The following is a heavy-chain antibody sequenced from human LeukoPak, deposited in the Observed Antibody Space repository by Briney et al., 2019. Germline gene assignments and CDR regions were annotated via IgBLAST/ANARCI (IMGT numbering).Heavy chain of an antibody. D-gene: IGHD3-16*01. CDR2: IWFDGSNK. V-gene: IGHV3-33*08. CDR3: ARAVGPFDY. Sequence: GGSLRLSCAASGFTFSSYWMHWVRQAPGKGLEWVAVIWFDGSNKYYSDSVRGRFTISRDNSKSTLYLQMSSLRAEDTAVYYCARAVGPFDYWGQGTLVTVSS. J-gene: IGHJ4*02. CDR1: GFTFSSYW.